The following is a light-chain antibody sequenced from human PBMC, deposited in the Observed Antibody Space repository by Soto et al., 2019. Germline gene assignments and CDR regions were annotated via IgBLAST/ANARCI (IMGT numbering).Light chain of an antibody. V-gene: IGLV2-14*01. J-gene: IGLJ3*02. Sequence: QSALTQPASVSGSPGQSITISCTGTSSDVGTYNYVSWYQHRPGKAPKLMIYDVSYRPSGVSNRFSGSKSANTASLTTSGLQAEDEADYYCSSYTTSNTQVFGGGTKLTVL. CDR3: SSYTTSNTQV. CDR2: DVS. CDR1: SSDVGTYNY.